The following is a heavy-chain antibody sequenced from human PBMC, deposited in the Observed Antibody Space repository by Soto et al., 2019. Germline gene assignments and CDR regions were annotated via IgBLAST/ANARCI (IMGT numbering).Heavy chain of an antibody. CDR2: IYYSGST. V-gene: IGHV4-59*01. CDR3: ARIHVDIVATIPAYYFDY. Sequence: SETLSLTCTVSCGSISSYYWSWIRQPPGKGLEWIGYIYYSGSTNYNPSLKSRVTISVDTSKNQFSLKLSSVTAADTAVYYCARIHVDIVATIPAYYFDYWGQGTLVTVSS. D-gene: IGHD5-12*01. J-gene: IGHJ4*02. CDR1: CGSISSYY.